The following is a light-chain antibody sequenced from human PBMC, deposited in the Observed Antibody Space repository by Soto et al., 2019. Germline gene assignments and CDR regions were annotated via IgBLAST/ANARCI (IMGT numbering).Light chain of an antibody. Sequence: QAVVTQSPSASASLGASVKRTCTLSSGHSDYAIAWHQQQPEKGPRYLMKLNSDGSHSKGDGIPDRFSGSSSGADRYLTISSLQSADEGDYYCQTWSTGIWVFGGGTQLTVL. CDR2: LNSDGSH. V-gene: IGLV4-69*02. CDR1: SGHSDYA. J-gene: IGLJ3*02. CDR3: QTWSTGIWV.